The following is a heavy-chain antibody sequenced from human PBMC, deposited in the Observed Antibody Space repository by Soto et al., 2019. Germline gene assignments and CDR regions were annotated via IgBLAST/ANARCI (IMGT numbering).Heavy chain of an antibody. CDR3: ARYDFWSGTMDV. CDR1: GFTFSSYG. J-gene: IGHJ6*02. V-gene: IGHV3-30*03. CDR2: ISYDGSNK. Sequence: GGSLRLSCAASGFTFSSYGMHWVRQAPGKGLEWVAVISYDGSNKYCADSVKGRVTISRDNSKNTLYLQMNSLRAEDTAVYYCARYDFWSGTMDVWGQGTTVTVS. D-gene: IGHD3-3*01.